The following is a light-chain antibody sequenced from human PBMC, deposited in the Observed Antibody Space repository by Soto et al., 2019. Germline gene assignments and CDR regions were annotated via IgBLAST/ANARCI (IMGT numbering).Light chain of an antibody. CDR3: QQYHNWPPWT. J-gene: IGKJ1*01. Sequence: EIVMTQSPATLSVSPGERATLSCRASQSVSSNLAWYQQKPGQAPRLLIYGASTRATGIPARFSGSGSGTEFTLTISSLQSEEFAVYYCQQYHNWPPWTFGQGNKVEIK. CDR2: GAS. V-gene: IGKV3-15*01. CDR1: QSVSSN.